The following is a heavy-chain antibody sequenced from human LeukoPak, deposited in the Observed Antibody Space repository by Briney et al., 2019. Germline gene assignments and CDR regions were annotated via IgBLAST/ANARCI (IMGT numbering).Heavy chain of an antibody. J-gene: IGHJ4*02. V-gene: IGHV3-15*01. D-gene: IGHD5-12*01. CDR1: GFTFSNAW. CDR3: TTLSGPFDY. CDR2: IKSKTDGGTT. Sequence: GGSLRLSCAASGFTFSNAWMSWVRQAPGKGLEWVGCIKSKTDGGTTDYAAPVKGRFSISRDVSKNTLFLQMNSLRTEDTAVYYCTTLSGPFDYWGQGTLVTVSS.